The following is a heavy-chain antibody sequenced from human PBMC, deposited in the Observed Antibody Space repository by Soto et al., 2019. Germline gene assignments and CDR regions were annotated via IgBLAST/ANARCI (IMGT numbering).Heavy chain of an antibody. D-gene: IGHD2-2*01. Sequence: PSETLSLTCTVSGGSISSGGYYWSWIRQHPGKGLEWIGYIYYSGSTYYNPSLKSRVTISVDTSKNQFSLKLSSVTAADTAVYYCAXSLVPAANPYYYYGMDVWGQGTTVTVSS. V-gene: IGHV4-31*03. CDR2: IYYSGST. CDR1: GGSISSGGYY. CDR3: AXSLVPAANPYYYYGMDV. J-gene: IGHJ6*02.